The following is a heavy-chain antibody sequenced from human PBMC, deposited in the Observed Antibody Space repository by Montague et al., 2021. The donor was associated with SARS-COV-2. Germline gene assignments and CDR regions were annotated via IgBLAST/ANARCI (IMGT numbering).Heavy chain of an antibody. CDR1: GGSISSYY. V-gene: IGHV4-59*01. Sequence: SVSGGSISSYYWSWIRQPPGKGLEWIGYIYYSGSTNYNPSLKSRVTISVDTSKNQFSLKLSSVTAADTAVYYCARGSGWMGNAFDIWGQGTMVTVSS. J-gene: IGHJ3*02. D-gene: IGHD6-19*01. CDR3: ARGSGWMGNAFDI. CDR2: IYYSGST.